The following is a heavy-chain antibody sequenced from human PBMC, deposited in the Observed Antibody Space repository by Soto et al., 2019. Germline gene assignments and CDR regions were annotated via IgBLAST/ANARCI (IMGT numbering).Heavy chain of an antibody. Sequence: QVQLVESGGGVVQPGRSLRLSCAASGFTFSSYGMHWVRQAPGKGLEWVALISSDGSNKYYADSVKGRFTISRDNSKNPLYLTMNTLRAEDTAVYYCAKVRADYYYGSGPFDYWGQGTLVTVSS. CDR2: ISSDGSNK. J-gene: IGHJ4*02. V-gene: IGHV3-30*18. CDR3: AKVRADYYYGSGPFDY. D-gene: IGHD3-10*01. CDR1: GFTFSSYG.